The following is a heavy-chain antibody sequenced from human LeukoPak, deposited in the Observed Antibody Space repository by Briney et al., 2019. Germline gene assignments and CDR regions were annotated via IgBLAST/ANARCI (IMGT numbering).Heavy chain of an antibody. CDR3: ARLGEGSRGPWFDP. V-gene: IGHV4-39*01. CDR2: TYYSGST. Sequence: PSETLSLTCTVSGGSISSSSYYWGWIRQPPGKGLEWIGSTYYSGSTYYNPSLKSRVTISVDTSKNQFSLKLSSVTAADTAVYYCARLGEGSRGPWFDPWGQGTLVTVSS. CDR1: GGSISSSSYY. J-gene: IGHJ5*02. D-gene: IGHD6-13*01.